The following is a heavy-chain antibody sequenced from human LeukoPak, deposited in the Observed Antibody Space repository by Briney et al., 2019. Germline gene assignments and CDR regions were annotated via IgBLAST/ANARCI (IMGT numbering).Heavy chain of an antibody. CDR2: ITPIFGIA. J-gene: IGHJ5*02. V-gene: IGHV1-69*04. CDR1: GGTFSSYA. D-gene: IGHD6-19*01. Sequence: GSSVKVSCKASGGTFSSYAISWVRQAPGQGLEWMGRITPIFGIANYAQKFQGRVTITADKSTSTAYMELSSLRSEDTAVYYCAREYSSGWYWFDPWGQGTLVTVSS. CDR3: AREYSSGWYWFDP.